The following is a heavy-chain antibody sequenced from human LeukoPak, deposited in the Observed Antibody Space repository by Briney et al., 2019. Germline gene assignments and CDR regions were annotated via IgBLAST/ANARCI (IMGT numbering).Heavy chain of an antibody. J-gene: IGHJ2*01. CDR1: GFTFSNAW. D-gene: IGHD2-15*01. V-gene: IGHV3-48*01. Sequence: GGSLRLSCAASGFTFSNAWMNWVRQAPGKGLEWVSYISSSSGTIYYADSVKGRFTISRDNAKNSLYLQMNSLRAEDTAVYYCARDNAAPYWYFDLWGRGTLVTVSS. CDR3: ARDNAAPYWYFDL. CDR2: ISSSSGTI.